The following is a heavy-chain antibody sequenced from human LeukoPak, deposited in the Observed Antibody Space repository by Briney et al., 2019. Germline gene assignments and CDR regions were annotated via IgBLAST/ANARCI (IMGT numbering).Heavy chain of an antibody. D-gene: IGHD6-13*01. CDR2: IYYSGST. V-gene: IGHV4-30-4*08. Sequence: PSETLSLXCTVSGGSISSGDYYWSWIRQPPGKGLEWIGYIYYSGSTYYNPSLKSRVTISVDTSKNQFSLKLSSVTAADTAVYYCARALPGIAAAGRDHLDYWGQGTLVTVSS. CDR3: ARALPGIAAAGRDHLDY. J-gene: IGHJ4*02. CDR1: GGSISSGDYY.